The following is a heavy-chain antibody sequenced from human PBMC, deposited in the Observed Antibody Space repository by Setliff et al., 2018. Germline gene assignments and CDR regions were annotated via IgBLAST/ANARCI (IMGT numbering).Heavy chain of an antibody. D-gene: IGHD6-19*01. V-gene: IGHV3-23*01. CDR1: GVTFTSYA. Sequence: PGGSLRLSCAASGVTFTSYAMTWVRQAPGKGLEWVSSISGSGASTYYADSVKGRFTISRDNSRNTLYLQMDSLRADDTAVYFCAKDVGLGSGWSYFDYWGQGALVTVSS. CDR2: ISGSGAST. CDR3: AKDVGLGSGWSYFDY. J-gene: IGHJ4*02.